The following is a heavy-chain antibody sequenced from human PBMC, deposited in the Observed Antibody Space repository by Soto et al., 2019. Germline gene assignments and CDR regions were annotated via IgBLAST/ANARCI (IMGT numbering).Heavy chain of an antibody. J-gene: IGHJ4*02. CDR3: AKVRYSPRSGHFDY. D-gene: IGHD3-16*02. CDR2: ISGSGGST. Sequence: GGSLRLSCAASGFTFSSYAMSWVRQAPGKGLEWVSAISGSGGSTYYADSVKGRFTISRDNSKNTLYLQMNSLRAKDTAVYYCAKVRYSPRSGHFDYWGQGTLVTVSS. CDR1: GFTFSSYA. V-gene: IGHV3-23*01.